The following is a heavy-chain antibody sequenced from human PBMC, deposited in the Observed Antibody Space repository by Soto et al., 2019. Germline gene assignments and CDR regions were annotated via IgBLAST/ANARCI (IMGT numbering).Heavy chain of an antibody. CDR2: IYYSGST. CDR3: ARDFTDSSGPTLGMGV. Sequence: SETLSLTCTVSGGSISSGGYYWSWIRQHPGKGLEWIGYIYYSGSTYYNPSLKSRVTISVDTSKDQFSLKLSSVTATDTAVYYCARDFTDSSGPTLGMGVWGQGTTVTVSS. V-gene: IGHV4-31*03. CDR1: GGSISSGGYY. D-gene: IGHD6-19*01. J-gene: IGHJ6*02.